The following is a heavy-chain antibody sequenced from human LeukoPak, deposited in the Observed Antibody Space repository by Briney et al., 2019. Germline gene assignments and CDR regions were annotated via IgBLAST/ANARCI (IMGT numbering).Heavy chain of an antibody. J-gene: IGHJ6*03. CDR1: GGYFSGFY. CDR2: ISYSGST. Sequence: PSETLSLTCVVDGGYFSGFYWTWIRQAPGKGLEWIGEISYSGSTKYNPSLKSRVTIEVDTSKKQISLHLSSVTAADTAVYYCAKGKAGHYHSVTDEYYYYMDVWGKGTTVIVSS. CDR3: AKGKAGHYHSVTDEYYYYMDV. V-gene: IGHV4-34*01. D-gene: IGHD3-9*01.